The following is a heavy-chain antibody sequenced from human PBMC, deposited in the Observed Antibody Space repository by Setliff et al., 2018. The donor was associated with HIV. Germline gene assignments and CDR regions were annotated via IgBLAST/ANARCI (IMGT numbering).Heavy chain of an antibody. J-gene: IGHJ4*02. D-gene: IGHD3-16*01. CDR1: GFTFSSYA. CDR3: AKDYVENDY. CDR2: ISGSGRTT. Sequence: GGSLRLSCAASGFTFSSYAMTWVRQAPGKGLEWVSAISGSGRTTYYADSVKGRFTISRDNSKNTLSLQMNSLRAEDTAVYYCAKDYVENDYWGQGTLVTVSS. V-gene: IGHV3-23*01.